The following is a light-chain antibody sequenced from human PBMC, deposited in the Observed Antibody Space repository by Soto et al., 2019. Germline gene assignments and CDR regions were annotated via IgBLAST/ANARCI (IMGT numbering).Light chain of an antibody. Sequence: DIVMTQSPDTLAVSLGERATINCKSSQSVLYSSNNKNYLAWYQQKPGQPPKLLIYWASTRESGVPDRFSGSGSGTDFTLTISSLPAEDVAAYYCHQHYSSPQTFGQGTKVEI. CDR2: WAS. J-gene: IGKJ1*01. CDR3: HQHYSSPQT. CDR1: QSVLYSSNNKNY. V-gene: IGKV4-1*01.